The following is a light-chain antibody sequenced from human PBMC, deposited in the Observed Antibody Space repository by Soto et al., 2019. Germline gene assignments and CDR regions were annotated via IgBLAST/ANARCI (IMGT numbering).Light chain of an antibody. Sequence: EIALMQSPGTMSLSPGERATLSCRASQSISSTYLAWYQQKPGQAPRLLIYGASSRATGIPDRFSGSGSGTDFILTISRLEPEDFAVYYCQQYGISPPWTFGQGTKVEIK. CDR1: QSISSTY. CDR3: QQYGISPPWT. CDR2: GAS. V-gene: IGKV3-20*01. J-gene: IGKJ1*01.